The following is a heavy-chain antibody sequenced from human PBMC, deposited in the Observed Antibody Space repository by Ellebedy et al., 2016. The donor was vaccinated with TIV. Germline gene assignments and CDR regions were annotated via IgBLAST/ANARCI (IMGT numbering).Heavy chain of an antibody. Sequence: PGGSLRLSCKGSGYSFTSYWIGWVRQMPGKGLEWIGIIQPGDSDTRYSPSFQGQVTISADKSISTAYLQWSSLKASDTAVYYCALNFPRGVVVVAATPTIFDYWGQGTLVTVSS. CDR2: IQPGDSDT. D-gene: IGHD2-15*01. CDR1: GYSFTSYW. J-gene: IGHJ4*02. V-gene: IGHV5-51*01. CDR3: ALNFPRGVVVVAATPTIFDY.